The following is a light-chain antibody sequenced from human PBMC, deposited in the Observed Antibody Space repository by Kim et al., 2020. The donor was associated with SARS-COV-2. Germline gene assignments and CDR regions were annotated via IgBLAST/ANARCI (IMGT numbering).Light chain of an antibody. Sequence: SLSPGERATLSCRASQSVSRSYLAWDQQKPGQAPRLLISGASSRATGIPDRFTGSGSGTDFTLTISRLEPGDSAVYYCHQYGSSYTFGQGTKLEI. CDR3: HQYGSSYT. CDR2: GAS. CDR1: QSVSRSY. V-gene: IGKV3-20*01. J-gene: IGKJ2*01.